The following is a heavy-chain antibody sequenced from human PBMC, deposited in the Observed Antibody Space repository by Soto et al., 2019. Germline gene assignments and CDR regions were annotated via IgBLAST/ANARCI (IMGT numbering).Heavy chain of an antibody. CDR3: ARDLGGDDYVWGSYRSYY. D-gene: IGHD3-16*02. J-gene: IGHJ4*02. Sequence: ASVKVSCKASAYTFTGYYMHWVRQAPGQGLEWMGWINPNSGGTNYAQKFQGRATMTRDTSISTAYMELSRLRSDDTAVYYCARDLGGDDYVWGSYRSYYWGQGPRGTVSP. CDR2: INPNSGGT. V-gene: IGHV1-2*02. CDR1: AYTFTGYY.